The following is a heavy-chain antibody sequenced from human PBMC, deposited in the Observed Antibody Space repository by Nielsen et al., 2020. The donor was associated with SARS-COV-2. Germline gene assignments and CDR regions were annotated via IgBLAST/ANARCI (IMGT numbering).Heavy chain of an antibody. Sequence: GALRLSCAASGFTFSSYWMHWVRQAPGKGLVWVSRINSDGSSTSYADSVKGRFTISRDNAKNTLYLQMNSLRAEDTAVYYCHLWFGGMIDYWGQGTLVTVSS. CDR2: INSDGSST. CDR1: GFTFSSYW. CDR3: HLWFGGMIDY. J-gene: IGHJ4*02. V-gene: IGHV3-74*01. D-gene: IGHD3-10*01.